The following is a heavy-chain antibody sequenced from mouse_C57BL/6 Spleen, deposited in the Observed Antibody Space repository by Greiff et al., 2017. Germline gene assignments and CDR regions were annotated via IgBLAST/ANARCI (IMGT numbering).Heavy chain of an antibody. D-gene: IGHD1-2*01. Sequence: QVQLQQPGAELVKPGASVKLSCKASGYTFTSYWMHWVKQRPGQGLEWIGMIHPNGSSTNYNEKFKSKATLTVDKSSSTAYMQLIILTSENSAVYYYARSFYAMDYWGQGTSVTVSS. J-gene: IGHJ4*01. CDR2: IHPNGSST. CDR3: ARSFYAMDY. CDR1: GYTFTSYW. V-gene: IGHV1-64*01.